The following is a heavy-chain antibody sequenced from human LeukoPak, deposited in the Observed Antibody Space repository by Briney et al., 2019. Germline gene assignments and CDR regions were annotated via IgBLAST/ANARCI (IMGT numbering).Heavy chain of an antibody. D-gene: IGHD3-22*01. CDR1: GGSISSGDYY. CDR2: MYYSGST. V-gene: IGHV4-30-4*01. CDR3: ARPYYYDSRIDP. Sequence: SETLSLTCTVSGGSISSGDYYWSWIRQPPGKGLEWIAYMYYSGSTCYNPSLKSRVTMSADTSKNQLSLKLSSVTAADTAVYYRARPYYYDSRIDPWGQGILVTVSS. J-gene: IGHJ5*02.